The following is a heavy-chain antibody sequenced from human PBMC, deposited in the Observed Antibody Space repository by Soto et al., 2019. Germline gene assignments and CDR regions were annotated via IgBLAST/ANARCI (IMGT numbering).Heavy chain of an antibody. J-gene: IGHJ4*02. CDR1: GFTPSDHY. V-gene: IGHV3-72*01. Sequence: GGSLRLSCAASGFTPSDHYMDWVRQAPGKGLEWVGRTGNKASSYATEYAASVKGRFTISRDDSENSLYLQMNSLKSEDTAVYYCARGRYSFDCWGQGTLVTVSS. CDR3: ARGRYSFDC. CDR2: TGNKASSYAT. D-gene: IGHD1-26*01.